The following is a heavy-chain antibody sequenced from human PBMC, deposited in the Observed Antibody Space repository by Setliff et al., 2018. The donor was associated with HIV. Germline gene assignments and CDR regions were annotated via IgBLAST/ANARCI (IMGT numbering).Heavy chain of an antibody. Sequence: SETLSLTCTVTGGSISNYYWSWVRQPPGKGLEWIGYIYNSASTSYNPSLKSRVTISVDTSKNQFSLKLSSVTAADTAVYYCARHSPSDYWGQGTLVTVSS. V-gene: IGHV4-59*08. CDR1: GGSISNYY. CDR2: IYNSAST. CDR3: ARHSPSDY. J-gene: IGHJ4*02.